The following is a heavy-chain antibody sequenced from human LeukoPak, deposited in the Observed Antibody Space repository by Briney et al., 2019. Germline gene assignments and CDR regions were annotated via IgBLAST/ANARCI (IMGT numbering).Heavy chain of an antibody. J-gene: IGHJ5*02. D-gene: IGHD2-8*01. V-gene: IGHV4-59*08. CDR2: IYYSGST. CDR3: ARHVKDIVLMVYARGGYNWFDP. Sequence: SETLSLTCTVSGGSISSYYWSWIRQPPGKGLEWIGYIYYSGSTNYNPSLKSRVTISVDTSKNQFSLKLSSVTAADTAVYYCARHVKDIVLMVYARGGYNWFDPWGQGTLVTVSS. CDR1: GGSISSYY.